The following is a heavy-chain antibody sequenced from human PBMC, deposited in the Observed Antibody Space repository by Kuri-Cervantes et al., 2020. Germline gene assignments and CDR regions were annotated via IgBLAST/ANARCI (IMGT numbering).Heavy chain of an antibody. CDR1: GFTFSSYG. CDR2: ISYDGSNK. V-gene: IGHV3-30*03. J-gene: IGHJ3*02. CDR3: ARQQQWLAYDAFDI. D-gene: IGHD6-19*01. Sequence: GESLKISCAASGFTFSSYGVHWVRQAPGKGLEWVAVISYDGSNKYYADSVKGRFTISRDNSKNTLYLQMNSLRAEDTAVYYCARQQQWLAYDAFDIWGQGTMVTVSS.